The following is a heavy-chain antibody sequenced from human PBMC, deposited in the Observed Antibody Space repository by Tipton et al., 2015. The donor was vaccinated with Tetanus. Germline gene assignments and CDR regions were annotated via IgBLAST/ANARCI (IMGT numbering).Heavy chain of an antibody. CDR2: IFPGGSGV. D-gene: IGHD3-3*01. CDR3: ARHFGEMLYAPFRFDP. V-gene: IGHV5-51*01. Sequence: QLVQSGAEVKKPGESLNISCKASGYNFATFWIGWVRQKPGKGLEWMGIIFPGGSGVRYSPTFEGQVTISADKSTTTAYLQWDRLKVSDTAIYYCARHFGEMLYAPFRFDPWGQGTLVTVSS. J-gene: IGHJ5*02. CDR1: GYNFATFW.